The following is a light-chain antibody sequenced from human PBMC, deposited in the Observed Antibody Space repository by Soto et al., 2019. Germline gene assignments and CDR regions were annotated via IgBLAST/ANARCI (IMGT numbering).Light chain of an antibody. CDR3: QQSYSTLWT. J-gene: IGKJ1*01. CDR2: GAS. Sequence: EIAMTQSPATLSLSPGERATISCRASQSVSNNYLAWYQQKPGQAPRLLIYGASNRTTGIPARFSGSGSGTDFTLTISSLQPEDFATYYCQQSYSTLWTFGQGTKVDIK. CDR1: QSVSNNY. V-gene: IGKV3D-7*01.